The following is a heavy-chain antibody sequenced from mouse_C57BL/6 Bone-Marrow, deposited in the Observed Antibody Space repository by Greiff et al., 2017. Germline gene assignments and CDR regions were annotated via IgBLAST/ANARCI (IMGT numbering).Heavy chain of an antibody. J-gene: IGHJ2*01. D-gene: IGHD2-3*01. CDR3: ARLNDGYYEDLFDY. Sequence: QVQLQESGAELARPGASVKLSCKASGYTFTSYGISWVKQRTGPGLEWIGEIYPRNGNTYYNEQFKGKATLTADKSSSTADKELRSLASEDSAVYYCARLNDGYYEDLFDYWGQGTTLTVSS. CDR2: IYPRNGNT. V-gene: IGHV1-81*01. CDR1: GYTFTSYG.